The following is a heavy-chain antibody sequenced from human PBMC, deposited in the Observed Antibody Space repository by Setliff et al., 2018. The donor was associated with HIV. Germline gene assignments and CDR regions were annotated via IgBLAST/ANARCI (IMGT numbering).Heavy chain of an antibody. J-gene: IGHJ4*02. CDR2: IHPIGQT. Sequence: PSETLSLTCSVSSDFISRRSDFWWAWVRQSAGKGLEWIGSIHPIGQTYDNPSLKSRLTISVAASENQFSLKLTSVTAADTAVYYCASLFQYSGHDWFDFWGQGTLVTVSS. CDR1: SDFISRRSDF. D-gene: IGHD5-12*01. CDR3: ASLFQYSGHDWFDF. V-gene: IGHV4-39*01.